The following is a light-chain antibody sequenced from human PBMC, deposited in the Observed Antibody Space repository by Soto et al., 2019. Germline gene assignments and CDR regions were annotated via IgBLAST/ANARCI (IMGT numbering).Light chain of an antibody. V-gene: IGKV3-11*01. Sequence: EIVLTQSPATLSLSPGERATLSCRASQSFSNYLAWYQQKPGQAPRLLIYDVFNRATGVPARFSGSGSGTDFTLTISSLQPEDFAVYYCQQRGETFGQGTKVEIK. CDR2: DVF. CDR1: QSFSNY. CDR3: QQRGET. J-gene: IGKJ1*01.